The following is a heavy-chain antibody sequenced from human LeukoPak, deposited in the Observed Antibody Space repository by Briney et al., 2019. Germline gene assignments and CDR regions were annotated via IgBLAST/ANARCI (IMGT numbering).Heavy chain of an antibody. CDR1: GGSISTTNYY. V-gene: IGHV4-39*01. CDR2: IYDSGTT. Sequence: PSETLSLTCTVSGGSISTTNYYWAWIHQPPGKGLECIGTIYDSGTTYYSPSLRSRVTISLDTSKNQFSLQLNSVTAADTAMYYCARVAGYFYDSSGYPKPSSLIDFWGQGTLVTVSS. CDR3: ARVAGYFYDSSGYPKPSSLIDF. J-gene: IGHJ4*02. D-gene: IGHD3-22*01.